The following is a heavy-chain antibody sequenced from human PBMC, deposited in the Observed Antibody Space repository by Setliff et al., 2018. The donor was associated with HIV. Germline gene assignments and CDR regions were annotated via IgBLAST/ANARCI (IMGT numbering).Heavy chain of an antibody. Sequence: ASVKVSCKATEYMILAYKMNWVRQAPGQGLEWIGRISPNNGVAEYAPKFQGRVIVTLDTSISTAYLEIPRLTSDDAAVYYCARPRVFDSFDVWGQGTMVTVSS. CDR1: EYMILAYK. CDR2: ISPNNGVA. V-gene: IGHV1-2*06. CDR3: ARPRVFDSFDV. J-gene: IGHJ3*01.